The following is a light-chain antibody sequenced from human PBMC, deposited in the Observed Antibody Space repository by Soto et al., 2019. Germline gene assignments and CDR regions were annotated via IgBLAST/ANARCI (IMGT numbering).Light chain of an antibody. Sequence: SALTQPASGSGSPGQSITVSCTGSTSDVGRYKSVSWYQHHPGTAPKLLIYDVSKRPSGVSSRFSGSRSGNTASLTISGLQTEDEADYYCSSFTSSTTYVFGTGTKVIVL. J-gene: IGLJ1*01. V-gene: IGLV2-14*03. CDR1: TSDVGRYKS. CDR2: DVS. CDR3: SSFTSSTTYV.